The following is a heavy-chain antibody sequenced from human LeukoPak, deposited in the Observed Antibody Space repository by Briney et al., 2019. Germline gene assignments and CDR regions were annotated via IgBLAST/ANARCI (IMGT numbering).Heavy chain of an antibody. D-gene: IGHD3-10*01. J-gene: IGHJ4*02. Sequence: PSETLSLTCAVYGGSFSGYYWSWIRQPPGKGLEWIGEINHSGSTNYNPSLKSRVTISVDTSKNQFSLKLSSVTAADTAVYYCARNYGSGSYYGYWGQGTLVTVSS. CDR1: GGSFSGYY. CDR2: INHSGST. CDR3: ARNYGSGSYYGY. V-gene: IGHV4-34*01.